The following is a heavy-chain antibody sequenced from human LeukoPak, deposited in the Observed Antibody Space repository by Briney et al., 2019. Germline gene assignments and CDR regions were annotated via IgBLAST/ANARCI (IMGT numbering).Heavy chain of an antibody. V-gene: IGHV3-30*03. Sequence: PGGSLRLSCAASGFTFSFYGIHWVRQAPGKGLEWVAVISDDGSTKYYSDSVKGRFTVSRDNSKNTLYLQMNSLRAEDTAVYYCARASWELLDAFDIWGQGTMVTVSS. D-gene: IGHD1-26*01. CDR2: ISDDGSTK. J-gene: IGHJ3*02. CDR1: GFTFSFYG. CDR3: ARASWELLDAFDI.